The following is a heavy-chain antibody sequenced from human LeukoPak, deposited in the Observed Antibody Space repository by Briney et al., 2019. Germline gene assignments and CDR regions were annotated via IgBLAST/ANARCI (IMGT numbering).Heavy chain of an antibody. CDR3: ARGAVVATMIDY. CDR2: IYYSGST. Sequence: KPSEPVLTCTVSGGSISSSSYYWSWIRQHPGKGLEWIGYIYYSGSTYYNPSLKSRVTISVDTSKNQFSLKLSSVTAADTAVYYCARGAVVATMIDYWGQGTLVTVSS. J-gene: IGHJ4*02. CDR1: GGSISSSSYY. V-gene: IGHV4-31*03. D-gene: IGHD5-12*01.